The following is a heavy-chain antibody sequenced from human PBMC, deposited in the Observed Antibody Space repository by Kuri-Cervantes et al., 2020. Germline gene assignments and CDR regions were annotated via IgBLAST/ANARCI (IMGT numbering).Heavy chain of an antibody. J-gene: IGHJ4*02. CDR3: AKGATIFGVVPPSDY. CDR2: ISSSSSHI. CDR1: GFTFSSYN. V-gene: IGHV3-21*01. Sequence: GGSLRLSCVASGFTFSSYNMNWVRQAPGKGLEWVSSISSSSSHIYYADSVKGRFTISRDNAKDSLYLQMNSLRAEDTAVYYCAKGATIFGVVPPSDYWGQGTLVTVSS. D-gene: IGHD3-3*01.